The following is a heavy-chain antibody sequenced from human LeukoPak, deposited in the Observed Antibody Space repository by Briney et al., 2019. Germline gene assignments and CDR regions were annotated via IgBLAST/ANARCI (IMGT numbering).Heavy chain of an antibody. D-gene: IGHD3-10*01. Sequence: ASVRVSCKASGYTFTGYYMHWVRRAPGQGLEWMGWINPNSGGTNYAQKFQGRVTMTRDTSISTAYMELSRLRSEDTAVYYCARDGSGSYYNEYYYYGMDVWGQGTTVTVSS. CDR1: GYTFTGYY. J-gene: IGHJ6*02. CDR3: ARDGSGSYYNEYYYYGMDV. V-gene: IGHV1-2*02. CDR2: INPNSGGT.